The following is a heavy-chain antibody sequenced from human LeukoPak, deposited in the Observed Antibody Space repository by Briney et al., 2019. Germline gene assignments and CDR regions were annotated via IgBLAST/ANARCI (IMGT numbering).Heavy chain of an antibody. J-gene: IGHJ4*02. Sequence: SETLSLTCAVSGGSVRDYYWSWIRQPPGKGLEWIAEIHHSGSTKYNPSLKGRVTISMDTSKNQFSLKLNSMTAADTAVYYCSSHVSAAAGGRWGPGTLVTISS. V-gene: IGHV4-34*01. CDR3: SSHVSAAAGGR. CDR2: IHHSGST. D-gene: IGHD6-13*01. CDR1: GGSVRDYY.